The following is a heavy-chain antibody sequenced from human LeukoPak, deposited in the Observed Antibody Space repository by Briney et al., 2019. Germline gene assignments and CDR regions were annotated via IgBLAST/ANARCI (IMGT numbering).Heavy chain of an antibody. CDR1: GFTFDDYA. V-gene: IGHV3-33*06. CDR2: IWYDGSNK. CDR3: AKDGGKATATDAFDI. D-gene: IGHD3-10*01. J-gene: IGHJ3*02. Sequence: GGSLRLSCAASGFTFDDYAMHWVRQAPGKGLEWVAVIWYDGSNKYYADSVKGRFTISRDNSKNTLYLQMNSLRAEDTAVYYCAKDGGKATATDAFDIWGQGTMVTVSS.